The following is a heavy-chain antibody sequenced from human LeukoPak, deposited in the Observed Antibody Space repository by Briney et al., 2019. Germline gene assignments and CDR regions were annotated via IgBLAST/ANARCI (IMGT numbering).Heavy chain of an antibody. D-gene: IGHD2-15*01. CDR2: IYHSGST. CDR3: AREDIVVVVAGHGGVDY. CDR1: GYSISSGYY. V-gene: IGHV4-38-2*02. Sequence: SETLSLTCTVSGYSISSGYYWGWIRQPPGKGLEWIGSIYHSGSTYYNPSLKSRVTISVDTSKNQFSLKLSSVTAADTAVYYCAREDIVVVVAGHGGVDYWGQGTLVTDSS. J-gene: IGHJ4*02.